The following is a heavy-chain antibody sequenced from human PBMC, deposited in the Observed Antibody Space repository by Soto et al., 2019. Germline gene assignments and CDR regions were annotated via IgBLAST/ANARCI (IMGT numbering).Heavy chain of an antibody. J-gene: IGHJ6*02. D-gene: IGHD6-6*01. CDR2: IIPIFGTA. Sequence: QVQLVQSGAEVKKPGSSVKVSCKASGGTFSSYAISWVRQAPGQGLEWMGGIIPIFGTANYAQKFQGRVTIPADESTSTAYMELSSLRSEDTAVYYCARGGWTSSSSPYYYGMDVWGQGTTVTVSS. CDR3: ARGGWTSSSSPYYYGMDV. V-gene: IGHV1-69*01. CDR1: GGTFSSYA.